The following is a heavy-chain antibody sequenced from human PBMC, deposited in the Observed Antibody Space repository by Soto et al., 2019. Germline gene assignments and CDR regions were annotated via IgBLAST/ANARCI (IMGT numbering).Heavy chain of an antibody. CDR3: AKDWVSSSPYFDY. V-gene: IGHV3-30*18. J-gene: IGHJ4*02. D-gene: IGHD6-6*01. CDR1: GFTFSSYG. Sequence: GGSLRLSCAASGFTFSSYGMHWVRQAPGKGLEWVAVISYDGSNKYYADSVKGRFTISRDNSKNTLYLQMNSLRAEDTAVYYCAKDWVSSSPYFDYWGQGTLVTVSS. CDR2: ISYDGSNK.